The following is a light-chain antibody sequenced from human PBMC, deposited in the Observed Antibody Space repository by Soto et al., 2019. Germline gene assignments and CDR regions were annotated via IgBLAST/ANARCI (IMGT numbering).Light chain of an antibody. CDR2: AAS. J-gene: IGKJ4*01. CDR3: QQANSFPLT. Sequence: DIQMTQSPSSVSASVGDRVTITCRASQGINNWLAWYQQKPGIAPKLLIYAASSLQSGVPSRFSGSGSGTDFTLNISRLQPEDFAAYYCQQANSFPLTFGGGTKVEIK. V-gene: IGKV1-12*01. CDR1: QGINNW.